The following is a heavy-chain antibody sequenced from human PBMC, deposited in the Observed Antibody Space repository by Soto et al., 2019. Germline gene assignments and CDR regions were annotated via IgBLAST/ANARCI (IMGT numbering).Heavy chain of an antibody. CDR1: GGSISSYY. J-gene: IGHJ6*02. Sequence: PSETLSLTCTVSGGSISSYYWSWIRQPPGKGLEWIGYIYYSGSTNYNPSLKSRVTISVDTSKNQFSLKLSSVTAADTAVYYCARDRVGIAAAGTNYYYYGMDVWGQGTTVTVSS. CDR2: IYYSGST. V-gene: IGHV4-59*01. D-gene: IGHD6-13*01. CDR3: ARDRVGIAAAGTNYYYYGMDV.